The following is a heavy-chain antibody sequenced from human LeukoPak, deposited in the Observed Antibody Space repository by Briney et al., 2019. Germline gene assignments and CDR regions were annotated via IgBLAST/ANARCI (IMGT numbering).Heavy chain of an antibody. CDR2: ISSSGSTM. V-gene: IGHV3-48*03. CDR1: GFTFSSYE. CDR3: ARVSMLVCFDY. D-gene: IGHD6-13*01. Sequence: GGSLRLSCAASGFTFSSYEMNWVRQAPGKGLEWVSYISSSGSTMYYADSVKGRFTISRDNAKNSLFLLMNSLRAEDTAVYYCARVSMLVCFDYWGQGTLVTVSS. J-gene: IGHJ4*02.